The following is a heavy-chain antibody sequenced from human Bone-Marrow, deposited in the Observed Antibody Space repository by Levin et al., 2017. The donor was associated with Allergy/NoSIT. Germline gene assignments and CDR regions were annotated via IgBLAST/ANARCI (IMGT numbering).Heavy chain of an antibody. Sequence: SQTLSLTCTVSGGSISSGDYYWSWIRQPPGKGLEWIGYIYYSGSTYYNPSLKSRVTISVDTSKNQFSLKLSSVTAADTAVYYCARGSKERIPLVRGVTGWFDPWGQGTLVTVSS. CDR3: ARGSKERIPLVRGVTGWFDP. D-gene: IGHD3-10*01. CDR2: IYYSGST. CDR1: GGSISSGDYY. V-gene: IGHV4-30-4*01. J-gene: IGHJ5*02.